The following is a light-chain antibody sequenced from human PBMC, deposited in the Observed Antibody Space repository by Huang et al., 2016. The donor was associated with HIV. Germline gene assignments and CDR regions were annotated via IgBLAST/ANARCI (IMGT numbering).Light chain of an antibody. V-gene: IGKV4-1*01. CDR2: WAS. Sequence: DIVMTQSPDSLAVSLGERATINCSSSQSILYSSNNKNYLAWHQQKPGQSPKLLSYWASTRESGVPDRFSGSGSETDFTLTISSLQAEDVAVYYCQQYYTTPGTFGPGTTVHIK. CDR3: QQYYTTPGT. CDR1: QSILYSSNNKNY. J-gene: IGKJ3*01.